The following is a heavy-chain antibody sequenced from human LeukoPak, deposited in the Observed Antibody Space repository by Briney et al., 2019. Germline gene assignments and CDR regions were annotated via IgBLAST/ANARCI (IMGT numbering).Heavy chain of an antibody. Sequence: GGSLRLSCAASGFTVSSNYVSWVRQAPGKGLEWVSVIYSGGSTYYADSVKGRFTISRDNSKNTLYLQMNSLRAEDTAVYYCARDSHPDSSGYYPDYWGQGTLVTVSS. CDR3: ARDSHPDSSGYYPDY. J-gene: IGHJ4*02. D-gene: IGHD3-22*01. V-gene: IGHV3-66*01. CDR1: GFTVSSNY. CDR2: IYSGGST.